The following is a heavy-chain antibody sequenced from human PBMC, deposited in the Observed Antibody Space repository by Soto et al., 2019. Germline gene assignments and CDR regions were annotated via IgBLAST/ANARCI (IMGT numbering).Heavy chain of an antibody. D-gene: IGHD3-22*01. CDR3: AKSRPYYYDSSGYSGSVDY. CDR2: ISGSGGST. CDR1: GFTFSSYA. Sequence: PVGSLRLSCAASGFTFSSYAMSWVRQAPGKGLEWVSAISGSGGSTYSADSVKGRFTISRDNSKNTLYLQMNSLRAEDTAVYYCAKSRPYYYDSSGYSGSVDYWGQGTLVTVSS. V-gene: IGHV3-23*01. J-gene: IGHJ4*02.